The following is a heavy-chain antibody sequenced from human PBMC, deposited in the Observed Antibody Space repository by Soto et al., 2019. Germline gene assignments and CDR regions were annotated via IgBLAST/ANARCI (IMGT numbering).Heavy chain of an antibody. CDR1: GYIVADYA. D-gene: IGHD3-9*01. CDR2: IKADNGDT. V-gene: IGHV1-3*05. CDR3: ATSDWAR. J-gene: IGHJ4*02. Sequence: QVQIVQSGPEEKSPGASIKLSCTTSGYIVADYAIHWVREAPGQGLEWVGWIKADNGDTRYSPKFQGRLIITRDISASTSYMELSDLRSADTGVFYCATSDWARWGRGTLITVSS.